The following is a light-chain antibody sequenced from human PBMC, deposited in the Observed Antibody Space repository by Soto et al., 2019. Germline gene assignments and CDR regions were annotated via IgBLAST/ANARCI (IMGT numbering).Light chain of an antibody. J-gene: IGKJ4*01. CDR2: DAS. CDR1: QSVRSY. Sequence: EIVLTQSPATLSLSPGERATLSCRASQSVRSYLAWYQQKIGQAPRLLIYDASNRATGIPARFSGSGSGTDFTLTISSLEPEDFAVYYCQQRSNWPLTFGGVTKVEIK. CDR3: QQRSNWPLT. V-gene: IGKV3-11*01.